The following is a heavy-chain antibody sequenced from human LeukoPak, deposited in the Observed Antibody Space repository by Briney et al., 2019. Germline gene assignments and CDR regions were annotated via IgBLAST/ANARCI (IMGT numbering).Heavy chain of an antibody. J-gene: IGHJ4*02. CDR3: ARGQTSGWYVPFDY. CDR2: INPPSAGT. V-gene: IGHV1-2*06. CDR1: GYTFTGHY. Sequence: ASVKVSCKTSGYTFTGHYIHWVRQAPGQGLEWMGRINPPSAGTNYAPKFQGRFTVTRDTSITTAYMELSRLTSADTAVYYCARGQTSGWYVPFDYWGQGTLVTVSS. D-gene: IGHD6-19*01.